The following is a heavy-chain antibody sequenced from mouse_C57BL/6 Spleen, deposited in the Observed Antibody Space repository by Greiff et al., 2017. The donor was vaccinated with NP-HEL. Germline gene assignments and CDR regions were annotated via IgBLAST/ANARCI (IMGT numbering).Heavy chain of an antibody. CDR3: ARHNWDVGAMDY. CDR2: ISSGGSYT. D-gene: IGHD4-1*02. V-gene: IGHV5-6*01. Sequence: EVHLVESGGDLVKPGGSLKLSCAASGFTFSSYGMSWVRQTPDKRLEWVATISSGGSYTYYPDSVKGRFTISRDNAKNTLYLQMSSLKSEDTAMYYCARHNWDVGAMDYWGQGTSVTVSS. CDR1: GFTFSSYG. J-gene: IGHJ4*01.